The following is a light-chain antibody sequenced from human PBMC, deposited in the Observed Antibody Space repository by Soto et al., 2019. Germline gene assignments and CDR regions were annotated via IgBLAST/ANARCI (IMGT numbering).Light chain of an antibody. CDR2: GAS. Sequence: EIVMTKSPGTLSVSPGERATLSCRSSQSVSSNLAWYQQKPGQAPRLLIYGASTRATGIPARFSGSGSGTEFTLTISSLQSEDFAVYYCQQYNFWPITFGEGTRLDIK. V-gene: IGKV3-15*01. J-gene: IGKJ5*01. CDR1: QSVSSN. CDR3: QQYNFWPIT.